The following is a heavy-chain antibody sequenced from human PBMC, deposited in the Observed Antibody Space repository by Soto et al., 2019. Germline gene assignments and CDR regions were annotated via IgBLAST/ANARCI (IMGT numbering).Heavy chain of an antibody. V-gene: IGHV1-69*02. CDR1: GGTFSSYT. CDR2: IIPILGIA. D-gene: IGHD3-22*01. J-gene: IGHJ5*02. CDR3: ARVLSYYDSSASFDP. Sequence: QVQLVQSGAEVKKPGSSVKVSCKASGGTFSSYTISWVRQAPGQGLEWMGRIIPILGIANYAQKFQGRVTITADKSTSTAYMELSSLRSEDTAVYYCARVLSYYDSSASFDPWGQGTLVTVSS.